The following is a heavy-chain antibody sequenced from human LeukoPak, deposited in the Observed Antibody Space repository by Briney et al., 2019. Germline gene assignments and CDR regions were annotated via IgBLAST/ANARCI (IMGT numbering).Heavy chain of an antibody. Sequence: PSETLSLTCTVSGGSISSSSYYWGWIRQPPGKGLEWIVSIYYSGSTYYNPSLKSRVTISVDTSKNQFSLKLSSVTAADTAVYYCARVSWGVAAAGTGYYYYYMDVWGKGTTVSISS. CDR3: ARVSWGVAAAGTGYYYYYMDV. CDR1: GGSISSSSYY. J-gene: IGHJ6*03. CDR2: IYYSGST. V-gene: IGHV4-39*07. D-gene: IGHD6-13*01.